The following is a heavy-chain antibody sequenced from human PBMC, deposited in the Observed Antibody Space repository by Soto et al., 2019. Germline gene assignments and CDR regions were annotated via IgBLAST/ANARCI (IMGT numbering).Heavy chain of an antibody. CDR2: ISYDGSNK. J-gene: IGHJ6*02. D-gene: IGHD2-2*01. CDR3: AKQLGYCSSTSCRDYYYGMDV. Sequence: LRLSCAASGFTFSNYGMHWVRQAPDKGLEWVAVISYDGSNKYYADSVKGRLTISRDNSKNTLYLQMNSLRTEDTAVYYCAKQLGYCSSTSCRDYYYGMDVWGRGTTVTVSS. V-gene: IGHV3-30*18. CDR1: GFTFSNYG.